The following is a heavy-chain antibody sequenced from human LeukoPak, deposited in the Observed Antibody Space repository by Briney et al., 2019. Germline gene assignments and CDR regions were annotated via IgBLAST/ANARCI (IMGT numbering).Heavy chain of an antibody. D-gene: IGHD6-19*01. J-gene: IGHJ3*02. CDR3: ASPSSGQSFDI. Sequence: PGGSLRLSCAASGFIVSSNYMNWVRQAPGKGLEWVSVIYTGGNTYYPDSVKDRFTISRDNSKNTLYLQMHSLRAEDTAVYYCASPSSGQSFDIWGQGTMVTVSS. CDR1: GFIVSSNY. V-gene: IGHV3-53*01. CDR2: IYTGGNT.